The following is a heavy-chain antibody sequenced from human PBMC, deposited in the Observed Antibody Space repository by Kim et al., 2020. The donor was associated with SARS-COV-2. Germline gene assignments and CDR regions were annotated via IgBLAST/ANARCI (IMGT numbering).Heavy chain of an antibody. CDR2: IKSKTDGGTT. CDR3: TTEKWEPTGGRDYYGMDV. D-gene: IGHD1-26*01. Sequence: GGSLRLSCAASGFTFSNAWMSWVRQAPGKGLEWVGRIKSKTDGGTTDYAAPVKGRFTISRDDSKNTLYLQMNSLKTEDTAVYYCTTEKWEPTGGRDYYGMDVWGQGTTVTVSS. CDR1: GFTFSNAW. V-gene: IGHV3-15*01. J-gene: IGHJ6*02.